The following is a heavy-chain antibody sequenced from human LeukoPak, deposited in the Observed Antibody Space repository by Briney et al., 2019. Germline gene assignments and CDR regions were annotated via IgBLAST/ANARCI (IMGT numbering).Heavy chain of an antibody. J-gene: IGHJ5*02. CDR3: ARGAVWFGERPETPSAYNWFDP. CDR1: GLILSSYG. V-gene: IGHV3-21*01. Sequence: KPGGSLRLSCAASGLILSSYGIHWVRQAPGKGLEWVSSISSSSSYIYYADSVKGRFTISRDNAKNSLYLQMNSLRAEDTAVYYCARGAVWFGERPETPSAYNWFDPWGQGTLVTVSS. CDR2: ISSSSSYI. D-gene: IGHD3-10*01.